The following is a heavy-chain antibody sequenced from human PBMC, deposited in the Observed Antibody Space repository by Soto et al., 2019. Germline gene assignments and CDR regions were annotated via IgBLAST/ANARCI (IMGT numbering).Heavy chain of an antibody. CDR1: GFIFRDYY. CDR2: TSQNGDYT. V-gene: IGHV3-11*05. J-gene: IGHJ4*02. D-gene: IGHD6-19*01. Sequence: QVQLVESGGGLVKPGGSLRLSYTASGFIFRDYYISWIRQAPGKGLDWISYTSQNGDYTDYADSVSGRSTVSRDNAKNSLYLQLSSLRADDTAVYYCARRNEGLDYWGQGSPVTVSS. CDR3: ARRNEGLDY.